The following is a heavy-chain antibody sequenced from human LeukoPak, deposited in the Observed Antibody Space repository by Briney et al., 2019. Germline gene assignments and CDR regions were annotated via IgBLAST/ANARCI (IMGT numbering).Heavy chain of an antibody. CDR1: GGPISSGGYY. V-gene: IGHV4-31*03. J-gene: IGHJ4*02. Sequence: PSETLSLTCTVSGGPISSGGYYWSWIRQHPGKGLEWIGYIYYSRSTYYNPSLKSRVTISVDTSKNQFSLKLSSVTAADTAVYYCASYDSSGYYYGLDYWGQGTLVTVSS. CDR2: IYYSRST. CDR3: ASYDSSGYYYGLDY. D-gene: IGHD3-22*01.